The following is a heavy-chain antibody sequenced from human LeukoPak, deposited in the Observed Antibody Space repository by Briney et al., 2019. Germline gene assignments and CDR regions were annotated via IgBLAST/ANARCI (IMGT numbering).Heavy chain of an antibody. D-gene: IGHD3-10*01. V-gene: IGHV3-74*01. CDR2: INSDGSTT. CDR3: ARVWFGYFFQ. Sequence: GGSLRLSCVASGFTFSSYWMHWVRQAPGKGLVWVSRINSDGSTTTYADSVKGRFTISKDNSNNTVYLQMNSVRVEDTAVYYCARVWFGYFFQWGQGALVTVSS. J-gene: IGHJ4*02. CDR1: GFTFSSYW.